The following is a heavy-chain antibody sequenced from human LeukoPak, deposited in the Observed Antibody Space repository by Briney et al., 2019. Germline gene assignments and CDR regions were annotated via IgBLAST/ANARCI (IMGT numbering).Heavy chain of an antibody. CDR3: ARDYWRSIDH. CDR1: GFTFSSYA. V-gene: IGHV3-23*01. Sequence: GGSLRLSCATSGFTFSSYAMSWVRQAPGKGLEWVSGLHADSGMTYYADSVKGRFTISRDNARNSLYLEMNSLRAEDTAVYYCARDYWRSIDHWGQGTLVTVSS. D-gene: IGHD1-1*01. J-gene: IGHJ4*02. CDR2: LHADSGMT.